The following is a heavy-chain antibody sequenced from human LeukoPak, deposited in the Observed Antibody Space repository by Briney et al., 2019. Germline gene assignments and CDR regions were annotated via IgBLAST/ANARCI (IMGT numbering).Heavy chain of an antibody. D-gene: IGHD2-2*01. Sequence: GGSLRLSCAASGFTFSSYGMHWVRQAPGKGLEWVAFIRYDGSNKYYADSVKGRFTISRDNSKNTLYLQMNSLRAEDTAVYYCAKSFLADWSSTSCYGLNAFDIWGQGTMVTVSS. CDR1: GFTFSSYG. V-gene: IGHV3-30*02. CDR3: AKSFLADWSSTSCYGLNAFDI. J-gene: IGHJ3*02. CDR2: IRYDGSNK.